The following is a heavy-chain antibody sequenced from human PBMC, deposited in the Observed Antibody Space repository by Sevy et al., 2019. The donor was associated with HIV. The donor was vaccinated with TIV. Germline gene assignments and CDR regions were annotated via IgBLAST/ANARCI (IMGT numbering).Heavy chain of an antibody. D-gene: IGHD2-2*01. Sequence: SETLSLTCTVSGGSISSGDYYWSWIRQPPGKGLEWIGYIYYSWSTYYNPSLKSRVTISVDTSKNQFSLKLSSVTAADTAVYYCARDSYCSSTSCYSYYYYGMDVWGQGTTVTVSS. CDR2: IYYSWST. V-gene: IGHV4-30-4*01. CDR3: ARDSYCSSTSCYSYYYYGMDV. J-gene: IGHJ6*02. CDR1: GGSISSGDYY.